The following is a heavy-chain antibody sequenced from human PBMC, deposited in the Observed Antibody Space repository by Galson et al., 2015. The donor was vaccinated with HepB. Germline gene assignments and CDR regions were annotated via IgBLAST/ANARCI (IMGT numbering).Heavy chain of an antibody. V-gene: IGHV3-48*02. CDR3: ASVTAATGWYFDL. CDR1: GFSFSAYS. Sequence: SLRLSCAASGFSFSAYSMNWVRQAPGKGLAWISYISSGSGTIYYADSVRGRLTISRDNAQNSLYLQMNSLRDEDTAVYFCASVTAATGWYFDLWGRGTLVTVSS. D-gene: IGHD1-7*01. J-gene: IGHJ2*01. CDR2: ISSGSGTI.